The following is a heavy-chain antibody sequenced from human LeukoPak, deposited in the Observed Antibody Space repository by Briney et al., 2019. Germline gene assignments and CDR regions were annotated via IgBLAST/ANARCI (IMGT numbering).Heavy chain of an antibody. Sequence: GGSLRLSCAVSGFTFSNGWMSWVRQAPGKGLEWVGRIRSKTDGGTTDYGAPAKGRFTISRDDSRNTLYLQMNILKTEDTAVYYCTTEYYYDSPGVFDYWGQGTLVTVSS. CDR2: IRSKTDGGTT. D-gene: IGHD3-22*01. J-gene: IGHJ4*02. CDR1: GFTFSNGW. CDR3: TTEYYYDSPGVFDY. V-gene: IGHV3-15*01.